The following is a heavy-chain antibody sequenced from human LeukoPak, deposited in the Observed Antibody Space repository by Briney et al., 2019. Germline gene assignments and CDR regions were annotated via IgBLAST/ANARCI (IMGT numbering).Heavy chain of an antibody. J-gene: IGHJ4*02. CDR2: ISGSGDYT. D-gene: IGHD4-17*01. CDR3: AKLYGDFDY. CDR1: GFTFSSHG. Sequence: PGGSLRLSCAASGFTFSSHGMSWDRQAPGKGLEWVSTISGSGDYTYYADSVKGRFTISRDNSKNTLYLQMNSLSAEDTAVYYCAKLYGDFDYWGQGTLVTVSS. V-gene: IGHV3-23*01.